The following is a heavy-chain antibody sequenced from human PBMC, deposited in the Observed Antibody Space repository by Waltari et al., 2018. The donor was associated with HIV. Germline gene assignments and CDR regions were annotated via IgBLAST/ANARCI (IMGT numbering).Heavy chain of an antibody. CDR3: ARGDGDRPRRSVDV. CDR1: GGSIRSGNYY. Sequence: QVQLQQSGPGLVKPSQTLSLTCTVSGGSIRSGNYYWNWIRQHPGKGLELMWYNFYSGSTYYNPSLKSRVTISVDTSKNQFSLKLNSVTAADTAVYYCARGDGDRPRRSVDVWGQGTTVTVSS. V-gene: IGHV4-31*03. J-gene: IGHJ6*02. CDR2: NFYSGST.